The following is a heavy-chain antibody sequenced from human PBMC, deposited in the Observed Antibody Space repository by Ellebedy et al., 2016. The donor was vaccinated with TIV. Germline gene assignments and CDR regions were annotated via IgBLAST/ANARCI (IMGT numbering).Heavy chain of an antibody. CDR3: ARVGAVGGTTDAFDI. CDR1: GFTFSNYG. J-gene: IGHJ3*02. D-gene: IGHD1-14*01. Sequence: GGSLRLSCTASGFTFSNYGMHWVRQAPGKGLEWVAVIWYDGSNKYYADSVKGRFTISRDNSKNTLDLQMNSLRAEDTAVYYCARVGAVGGTTDAFDIWGQGTMVTVSS. CDR2: IWYDGSNK. V-gene: IGHV3-33*08.